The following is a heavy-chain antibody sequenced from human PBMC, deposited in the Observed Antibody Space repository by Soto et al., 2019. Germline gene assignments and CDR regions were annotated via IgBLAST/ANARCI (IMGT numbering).Heavy chain of an antibody. V-gene: IGHV1-18*04. J-gene: IGHJ4*02. Sequence: ASVKVSCKASGYTFTSYGISWVRQAPGQGLEWMGWISAYNGNTNYAQKLQGRVTMTTDTSTSTAYMELRSLRSDDTAVYYCARDYVIGVRRQWLVQGFDYWGQGTLVTVSS. CDR1: GYTFTSYG. D-gene: IGHD6-19*01. CDR2: ISAYNGNT. CDR3: ARDYVIGVRRQWLVQGFDY.